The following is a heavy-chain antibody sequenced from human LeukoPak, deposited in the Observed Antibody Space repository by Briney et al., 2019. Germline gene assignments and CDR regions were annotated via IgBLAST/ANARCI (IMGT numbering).Heavy chain of an antibody. J-gene: IGHJ6*03. V-gene: IGHV4-59*01. CDR1: GGSISSYY. CDR2: IYYSGST. CDR3: ARGGGLYSSGYYYVGRYYYYYYMDV. D-gene: IGHD3-22*01. Sequence: SETLSLTCTVSGGSISSYYWSWIRQPPGKGLEWIGYIYYSGSTNYNPSLKSRVTISVDTSKNQFSLKLSSVTAADTAVYYCARGGGLYSSGYYYVGRYYYYYYMDVWGKGTTVTISS.